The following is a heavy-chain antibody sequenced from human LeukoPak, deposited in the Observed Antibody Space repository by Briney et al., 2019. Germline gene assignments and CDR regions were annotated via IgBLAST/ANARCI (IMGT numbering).Heavy chain of an antibody. CDR2: INPNSGGT. CDR1: GYTFTSYD. Sequence: ASVKVSCKASGYTFTSYDINWVRQAPGQGLEWMGWINPNSGGTNYAQKFQGWVTMTRDTSISTAYMELSRLRSDDTAVYYCARVGGSYGMDVWGQGTTVTVSS. CDR3: ARVGGSYGMDV. V-gene: IGHV1-2*04. J-gene: IGHJ6*02. D-gene: IGHD1-26*01.